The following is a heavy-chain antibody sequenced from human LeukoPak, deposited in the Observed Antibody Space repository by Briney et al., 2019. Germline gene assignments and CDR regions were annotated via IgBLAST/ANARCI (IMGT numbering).Heavy chain of an antibody. Sequence: PSQTLSLTCTVSGGSISSGGYYWSWIRQPPGKGLEWIGYIYHSGSTYYNPSLKSRVTISVDTSKNQFSLKLSSVTAADTAVYYCARPMVRGVITSWFDPWGQGTLVTVSS. V-gene: IGHV4-30-2*01. CDR1: GGSISSGGYY. CDR2: IYHSGST. D-gene: IGHD3-10*01. CDR3: ARPMVRGVITSWFDP. J-gene: IGHJ5*02.